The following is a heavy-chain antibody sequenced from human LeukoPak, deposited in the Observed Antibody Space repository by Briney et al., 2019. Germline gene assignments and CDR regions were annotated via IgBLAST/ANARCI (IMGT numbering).Heavy chain of an antibody. D-gene: IGHD2-15*01. V-gene: IGHV4-59*08. CDR2: AYYSGHT. CDR3: ARHPFATPFDY. Sequence: TWIRQPPGKGLEWIGYAYYSGHTNYNSSLKSRVTMSLDTSKSQFSLRLSSVTAADTAVYFCARHPFATPFDYWGPGTLVTVSS. J-gene: IGHJ4*02.